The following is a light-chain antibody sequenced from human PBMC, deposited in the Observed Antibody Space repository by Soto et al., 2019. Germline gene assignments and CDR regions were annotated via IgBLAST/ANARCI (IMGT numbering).Light chain of an antibody. CDR2: KAS. V-gene: IGKV1-5*03. CDR3: QHYNSYSEA. CDR1: QTISSW. Sequence: DIQMTQSPSTLSGSVGDRVTITCRASQTISSWLAWYQQKPGKAPKLLIYKASTLKIGVPSRFSGSGSGTELTLTISSLQPDDFATYYCQHYNSYSEAFRQGTKVELK. J-gene: IGKJ1*01.